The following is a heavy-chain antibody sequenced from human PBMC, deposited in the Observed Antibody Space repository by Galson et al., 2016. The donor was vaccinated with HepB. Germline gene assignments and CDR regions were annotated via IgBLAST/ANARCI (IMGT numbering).Heavy chain of an antibody. CDR3: VRGDYGSGTLMHPFGY. Sequence: SLRLSCAASGFTFITYAMHWVRQAPGKGLGWVSIISSDGTNKFYADSVKGRFTISRDLSKNTLYLQMNSLRPEDTAIYYCVRGDYGSGTLMHPFGYWGQGTLVTVSS. V-gene: IGHV3-30*04. CDR1: GFTFITYA. D-gene: IGHD3-10*01. CDR2: ISSDGTNK. J-gene: IGHJ4*02.